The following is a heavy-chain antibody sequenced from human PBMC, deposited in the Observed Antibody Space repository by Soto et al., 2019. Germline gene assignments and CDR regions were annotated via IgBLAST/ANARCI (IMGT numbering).Heavy chain of an antibody. CDR3: ASGRYCSSTSCYVYRDYYYMDV. CDR2: IIPILGIA. D-gene: IGHD2-2*01. J-gene: IGHJ6*03. Sequence: SVKVSCKASGGTFSSYTISWVRQAPGQGLEWMGRIIPILGIANYAQKFQGRVTITADKSTSTAYMELSSLRSEDTAVYYCASGRYCSSTSCYVYRDYYYMDVWGKGTTVTVSS. V-gene: IGHV1-69*02. CDR1: GGTFSSYT.